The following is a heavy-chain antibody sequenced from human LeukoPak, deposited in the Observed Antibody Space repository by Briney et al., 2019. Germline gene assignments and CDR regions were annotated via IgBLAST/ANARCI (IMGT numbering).Heavy chain of an antibody. CDR1: GFIFSGYW. V-gene: IGHV3-7*01. CDR3: ARGGYISFDP. J-gene: IGHJ5*02. Sequence: GGSLRLSCAASGFIFSGYWMTWVRQAPGKGLEWVANINQAGSERYYVDSVKGRFTISRDNAKNSLYLQMNSLRAEDTAVYYCARGGYISFDPWGQGTLVTVSS. D-gene: IGHD5-18*01. CDR2: INQAGSER.